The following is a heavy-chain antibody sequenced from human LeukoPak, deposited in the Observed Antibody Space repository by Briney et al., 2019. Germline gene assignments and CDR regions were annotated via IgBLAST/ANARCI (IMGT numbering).Heavy chain of an antibody. CDR2: IYYSGTT. CDR1: GGSISNYY. J-gene: IGHJ4*02. Sequence: SETLSLTCTVSGGSISNYYWNWIRQPPGKGLEWIGYIYYSGTTNYNPSLKSRVSMSVDTSKNQFSLKLSSVTAADTAVYYCARGYDSLGYWGQGTLVTVSS. D-gene: IGHD3-22*01. CDR3: ARGYDSLGY. V-gene: IGHV4-59*12.